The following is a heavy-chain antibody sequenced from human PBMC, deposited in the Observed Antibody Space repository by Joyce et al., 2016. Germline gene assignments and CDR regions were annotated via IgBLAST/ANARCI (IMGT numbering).Heavy chain of an antibody. Sequence: QLQLQESGPGLVKPSETLSLTCTVSGGSISSSSSTYYWGWIRQPPGKGLEWIGGVDYSGSAHYNPSLKSRLTISVDRSKSQFFLKMSSVTAADTAIYYCARQRITVFGVAPSGTWFDPWGQGTLVTVSS. CDR2: VDYSGSA. CDR1: GGSISSSSSTYY. V-gene: IGHV4-39*01. D-gene: IGHD3-3*01. J-gene: IGHJ5*02. CDR3: ARQRITVFGVAPSGTWFDP.